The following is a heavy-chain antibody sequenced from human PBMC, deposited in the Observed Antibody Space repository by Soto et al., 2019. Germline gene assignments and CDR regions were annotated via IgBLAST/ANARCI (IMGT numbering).Heavy chain of an antibody. CDR2: IKSKTDGGTS. V-gene: IGHV3-15*07. Sequence: GGSLRLSCAASGFTFTTAWINWVRQAPGKGLEWVGRIKSKTDGGTSDFAAPVRGRFAISRDDSKSMVYLQMNSLKTEDTAVYYCTTAGLVGYCSGGSCYSGPTFDYWGQGTLVTVSS. D-gene: IGHD2-15*01. CDR1: GFTFTTAW. CDR3: TTAGLVGYCSGGSCYSGPTFDY. J-gene: IGHJ4*02.